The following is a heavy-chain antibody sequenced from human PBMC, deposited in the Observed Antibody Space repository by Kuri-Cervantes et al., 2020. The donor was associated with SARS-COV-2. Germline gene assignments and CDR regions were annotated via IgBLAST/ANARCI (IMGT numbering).Heavy chain of an antibody. CDR3: AKVIYSGGGAFDI. CDR1: GFTFSSYA. J-gene: IGHJ3*02. Sequence: GESLKISCAASGFTFSSYAMHWVRQAPGKGLEWVAVISYDGSNKYYADSVEGRFTNSRDNFKNTLYLQMNSLRAEDTAVYYCAKVIYSGGGAFDIWGQGTVVTVSS. V-gene: IGHV3-30-3*01. D-gene: IGHD3-16*01. CDR2: ISYDGSNK.